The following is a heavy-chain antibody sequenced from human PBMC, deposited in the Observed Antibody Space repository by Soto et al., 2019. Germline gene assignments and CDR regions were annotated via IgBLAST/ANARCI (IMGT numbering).Heavy chain of an antibody. J-gene: IGHJ4*02. V-gene: IGHV3-23*01. Sequence: GGSLRLSCAASGFTFTTYGMAWVRQAPGKGLEWVSGISTSGGSTYYTDSVKGRFTISRDNSKNTLYLQMNSLRAEDTAVYYCAREIYFARNCGGDCHSHIAYWGQGTLVTVSS. D-gene: IGHD2-21*02. CDR1: GFTFTTYG. CDR2: ISTSGGST. CDR3: AREIYFARNCGGDCHSHIAY.